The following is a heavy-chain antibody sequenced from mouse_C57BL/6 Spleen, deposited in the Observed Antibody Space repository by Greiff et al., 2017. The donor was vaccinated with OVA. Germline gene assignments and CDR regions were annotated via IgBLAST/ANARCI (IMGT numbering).Heavy chain of an antibody. CDR2: ISSGSSTI. CDR3: ARQPSFAY. J-gene: IGHJ3*01. CDR1: GFTFSDYG. Sequence: EVQLVESGGGLVKPGGSLKLSCAASGFTFSDYGMHWVRQAPEKGLEWVAYISSGSSTIYYADTVKGRFTISRDNAKNTLFLHMTSLRSEDTAMYYCARQPSFAYWGQGTLVTVSA. V-gene: IGHV5-17*01.